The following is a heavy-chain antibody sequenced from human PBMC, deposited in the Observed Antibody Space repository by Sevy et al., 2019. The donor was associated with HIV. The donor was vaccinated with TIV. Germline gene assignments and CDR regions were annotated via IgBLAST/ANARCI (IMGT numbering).Heavy chain of an antibody. V-gene: IGHV3-23*01. CDR2: LSGTGGST. D-gene: IGHD2-2*01. CDR3: AKSDIVVVPASCIDY. J-gene: IGHJ4*02. Sequence: GGSLRLSCAASGFTFRNYAMSWVRQAPGKGLEWVSALSGTGGSTYYADSVKGRFTISRDNSKNTLYLQMNSLRAEDTAVYYCAKSDIVVVPASCIDYWGQGTLVTVSS. CDR1: GFTFRNYA.